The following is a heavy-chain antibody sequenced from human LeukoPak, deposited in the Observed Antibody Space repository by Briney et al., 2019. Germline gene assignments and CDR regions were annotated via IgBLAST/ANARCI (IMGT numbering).Heavy chain of an antibody. CDR3: AREGMSIAAAGIEGAFDI. CDR2: ISYDGSNK. V-gene: IGHV3-30-3*01. CDR1: GFTFSSYA. D-gene: IGHD6-13*01. Sequence: PGGSLRLSCAASGFTFSSYAMHWVRQAPGKGLEWVAVISYDGSNKYYADSVKGRFTISRDNSKNTLYLQMNSLRAEDTAVYYCAREGMSIAAAGIEGAFDIWGQGTMVTVSS. J-gene: IGHJ3*02.